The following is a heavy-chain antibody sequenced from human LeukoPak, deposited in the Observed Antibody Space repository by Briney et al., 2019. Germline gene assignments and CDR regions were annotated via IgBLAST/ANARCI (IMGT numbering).Heavy chain of an antibody. V-gene: IGHV3-21*01. J-gene: IGHJ4*02. CDR2: ISSSSSYI. Sequence: PGGSLRLFCAASGFTFSSYSMNWVRQAPGKGLEWVSSISSSSSYIYYADSVKGRFTISRDNAKNSLYLQMNSLRAEDTAVYYCARSRSGMLSGPTYGDYWGQGTLVTVSS. D-gene: IGHD2-8*01. CDR3: ARSRSGMLSGPTYGDY. CDR1: GFTFSSYS.